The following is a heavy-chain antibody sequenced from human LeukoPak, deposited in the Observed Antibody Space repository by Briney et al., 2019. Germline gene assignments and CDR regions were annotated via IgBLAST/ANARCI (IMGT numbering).Heavy chain of an antibody. CDR1: GFTFSSYW. V-gene: IGHV3-74*01. D-gene: IGHD2-8*01. J-gene: IGHJ6*02. Sequence: PGGSLRLSCAASGFTFSSYWMHWVRQAPGKGLVWVSRINSDGSSTSYADSVRGRFTISRDNSKNTLYLQMNSLRAEDTAVYYCAKDMGYFTGMDVWGQGTTVTVSS. CDR3: AKDMGYFTGMDV. CDR2: INSDGSST.